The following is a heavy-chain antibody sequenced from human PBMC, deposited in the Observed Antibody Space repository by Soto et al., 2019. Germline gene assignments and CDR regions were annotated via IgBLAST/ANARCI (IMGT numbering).Heavy chain of an antibody. V-gene: IGHV2-26*03. CDR1: GFSLSNGRMG. D-gene: IGHD4-17*01. Sequence: SGPTLVNPTETLTLTRTISGFSLSNGRMGVSWIRQPPGRALEWLAHFFSDAERSYSTSMQSRLTMSQDTSGTQVVLTMTNMDPQDTGTYFCARMNADSGSHYYAMDVWGPGTPVTVSS. CDR3: ARMNADSGSHYYAMDV. CDR2: FFSDAER. J-gene: IGHJ6*02.